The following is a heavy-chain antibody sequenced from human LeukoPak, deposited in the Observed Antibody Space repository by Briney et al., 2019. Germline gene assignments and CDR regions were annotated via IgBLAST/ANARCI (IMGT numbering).Heavy chain of an antibody. Sequence: GGSLRLSCAASGFTFSDYYMSWIRQAPGKGLEWVSVIYSGGSTYYADSVKGRFTISRDNSKNTLYLQMNSLRAEDTAVYYCARESNYYDSSGYIDYWGQGTLVTVSS. J-gene: IGHJ4*02. CDR3: ARESNYYDSSGYIDY. CDR1: GFTFSDYY. D-gene: IGHD3-22*01. V-gene: IGHV3-66*01. CDR2: IYSGGST.